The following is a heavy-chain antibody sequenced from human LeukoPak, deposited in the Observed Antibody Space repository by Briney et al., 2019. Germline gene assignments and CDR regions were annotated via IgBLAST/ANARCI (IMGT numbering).Heavy chain of an antibody. V-gene: IGHV1-2*02. CDR2: INPNSGGT. J-gene: IGHJ6*03. CDR1: GYTFTGYY. D-gene: IGHD6-6*01. Sequence: GASVKVSCKASGYTFTGYYMHWVRQAPGQGLEWMGWINPNSGGTNYAQKFQGRVTMTRDTSISTAYMELSRLRSDDTAVYYCARNKQLVPGLRPNYYYYMDAWGKGTTVTVSS. CDR3: ARNKQLVPGLRPNYYYYMDA.